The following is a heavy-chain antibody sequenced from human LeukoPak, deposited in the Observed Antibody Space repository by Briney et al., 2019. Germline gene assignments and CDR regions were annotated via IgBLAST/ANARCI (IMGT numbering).Heavy chain of an antibody. CDR1: GFTFSSYA. CDR3: AKDSTYSSSSSWYGYLDYFDY. Sequence: GGSLGLSCAASGFTFSSYAMSWVRQAPGKGLEWVSAISGSGGSTYYADSVKGRFTISRDNSKNTLYLQMNSLRAEDTAVYYCAKDSTYSSSSSWYGYLDYFDYWGQGTLVTVSS. D-gene: IGHD6-13*01. CDR2: ISGSGGST. J-gene: IGHJ4*02. V-gene: IGHV3-23*01.